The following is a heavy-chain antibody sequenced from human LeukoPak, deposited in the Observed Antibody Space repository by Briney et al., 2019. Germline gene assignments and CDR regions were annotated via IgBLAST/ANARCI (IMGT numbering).Heavy chain of an antibody. Sequence: PSGTLSLTCTVSGASINTYFWSWFRQPAGKGLEWICRIHSSGTTNYNPSLKGRVSMSMDMSKNQFSLRLNSLTAADTAVYYCARGGDYGDHADYWGQGTLVTVSS. CDR2: IHSSGTT. V-gene: IGHV4-4*07. D-gene: IGHD4-17*01. J-gene: IGHJ4*02. CDR1: GASINTYF. CDR3: ARGGDYGDHADY.